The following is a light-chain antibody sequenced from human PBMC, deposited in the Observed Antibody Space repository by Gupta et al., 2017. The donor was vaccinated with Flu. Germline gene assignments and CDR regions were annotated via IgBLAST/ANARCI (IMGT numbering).Light chain of an antibody. CDR2: KAS. CDR3: QQYDTYLEWL. Sequence: MTQSPATLSVSVGDRVTITCRASQSISTWLAWYQQKPGKAPKLLISKASNLESGVPSRFSGSGSGTEFTLTISSLQPDDFATYYCQQYDTYLEWLFGQGTKVEIK. V-gene: IGKV1-5*03. CDR1: QSISTW. J-gene: IGKJ1*01.